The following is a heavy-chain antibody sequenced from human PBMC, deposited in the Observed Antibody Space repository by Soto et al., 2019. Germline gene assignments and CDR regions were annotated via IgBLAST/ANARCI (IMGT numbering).Heavy chain of an antibody. V-gene: IGHV3-30*18. CDR2: ISYDGSNK. Sequence: QVQLVESGGGVVQPGRSLRLSCAASGFTFSSYAMHWVRQAPGKGLEWVAVISYDGSNKYYADSVKGRFTISRDNSQNTLYLQMNSLRPEDTAVYYCAKSGWLQLRGYFDYWGQGTLVTVSS. J-gene: IGHJ4*02. CDR1: GFTFSSYA. CDR3: AKSGWLQLRGYFDY. D-gene: IGHD5-12*01.